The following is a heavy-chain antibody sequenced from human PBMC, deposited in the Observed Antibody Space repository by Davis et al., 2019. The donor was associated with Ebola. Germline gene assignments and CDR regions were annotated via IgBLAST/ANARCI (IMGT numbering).Heavy chain of an antibody. CDR2: INTETGNP. Sequence: AASVKVSCKASGYRFTTYGMHWVRQAPGQGLEWMGWINTETGNPTYAQGFTGRFVFSLDTSVSTAYLQISSLKAEDSAIYYCARSSYSWYFSGMDVWGKGTTVTVSS. V-gene: IGHV7-4-1*02. J-gene: IGHJ6*04. D-gene: IGHD6-13*01. CDR1: GYRFTTYG. CDR3: ARSSYSWYFSGMDV.